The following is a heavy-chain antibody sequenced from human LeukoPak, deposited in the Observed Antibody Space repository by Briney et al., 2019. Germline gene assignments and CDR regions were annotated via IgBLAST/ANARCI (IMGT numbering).Heavy chain of an antibody. V-gene: IGHV3-30-3*01. CDR3: AKGEGGGYYFDY. Sequence: PGGSLRLSCAASGFTFSSYAMHWVRQAPGKGLEWVAVISYDGSNKYYADSVKGRFTISRDNSKNTLYLQMNSLRAEDTALYYCAKGEGGGYYFDYWGQGTLVTVSS. J-gene: IGHJ4*02. D-gene: IGHD3-22*01. CDR2: ISYDGSNK. CDR1: GFTFSSYA.